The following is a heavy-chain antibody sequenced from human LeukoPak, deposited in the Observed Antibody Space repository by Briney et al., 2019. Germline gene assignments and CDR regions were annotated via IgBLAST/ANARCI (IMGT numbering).Heavy chain of an antibody. J-gene: IGHJ4*02. CDR2: ISYDGSNK. V-gene: IGHV3-30*03. Sequence: GGSLRLSCAASGFTFRSYGMHWVRQAPGKGLEWVAVISYDGSNKYYAGSVKGRFTISRDNSKNTLYLQMNSLRAEDTAVYYCATLRGYSDYWGQGTLVTVSS. CDR1: GFTFRSYG. D-gene: IGHD5-18*01. CDR3: ATLRGYSDY.